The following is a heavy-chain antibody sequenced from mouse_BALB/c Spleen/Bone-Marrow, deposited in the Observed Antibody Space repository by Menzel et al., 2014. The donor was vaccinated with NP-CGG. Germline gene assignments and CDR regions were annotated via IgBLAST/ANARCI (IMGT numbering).Heavy chain of an antibody. CDR2: INPDSNTI. J-gene: IGHJ3*01. D-gene: IGHD2-3*01. CDR1: GVDFSRYW. Sequence: AASGVDFSRYWMSWVRQAPGKGLQWIGEINPDSNTINYTPSLKDKFIISRDNAKNTLYLEMSKVRSGDTALYYCARLGYYGGFAYWGQGTLVTVSA. V-gene: IGHV4-1*02. CDR3: ARLGYYGGFAY.